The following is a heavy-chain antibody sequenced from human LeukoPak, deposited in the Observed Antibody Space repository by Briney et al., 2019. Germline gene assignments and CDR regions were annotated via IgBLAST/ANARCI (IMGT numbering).Heavy chain of an antibody. CDR1: GGSISSSSYY. Sequence: SETLSLTCTVSGGSISSSSYYWGWIRQPPGKGLEWIGSIYYSGSTYYNPSLKSRVTISIDTSKNQFSLKLSSVTAADTAVYYCAREGYGVNYYGMDVWGQGTTVTVSS. J-gene: IGHJ6*02. CDR3: AREGYGVNYYGMDV. V-gene: IGHV4-39*07. CDR2: IYYSGST. D-gene: IGHD4-17*01.